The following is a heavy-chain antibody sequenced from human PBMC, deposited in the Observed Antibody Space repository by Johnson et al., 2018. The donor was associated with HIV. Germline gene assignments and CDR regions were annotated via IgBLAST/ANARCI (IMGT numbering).Heavy chain of an antibody. CDR2: ISNNGGST. CDR1: GFTFSTYA. J-gene: IGHJ3*02. V-gene: IGHV3-64*01. D-gene: IGHD6-13*01. Sequence: VQLVESGGGLVQPGGSLRLSCAASGFTFSTYAMHWVRQAPGKGLEYVSAISNNGGSTYYAKSVEGRFTISRDNSKNTLYLQMNSLRAEDTAVYYCAKCIWGSSLIDAFDIWGQGTMVTVSS. CDR3: AKCIWGSSLIDAFDI.